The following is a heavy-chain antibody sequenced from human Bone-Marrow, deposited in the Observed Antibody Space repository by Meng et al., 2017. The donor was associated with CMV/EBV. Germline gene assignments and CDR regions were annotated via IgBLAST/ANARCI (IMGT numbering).Heavy chain of an antibody. CDR2: ISSSSSYI. Sequence: GESLKISCAASGFTFSSYSMNWVRQAPGKGLEWVSSISSSSSYIYCADSVKGRFTISRDNAKNSLYLQMNSLRAEDTAVYYCARSHPRSWHYWGQGTLVTVSS. V-gene: IGHV3-21*01. CDR3: ARSHPRSWHY. CDR1: GFTFSSYS. D-gene: IGHD6-13*01. J-gene: IGHJ4*02.